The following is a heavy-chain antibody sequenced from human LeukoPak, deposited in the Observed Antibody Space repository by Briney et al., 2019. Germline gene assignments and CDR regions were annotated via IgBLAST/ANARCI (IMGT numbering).Heavy chain of an antibody. Sequence: GGSLRLSCAASGFIFSTYSMNWVRQAPGKGLEWVANIKQDGSEKYYVDSVKGRFTISRDNAKNSLYLQMNSLRAEDTAVYYCARVRMYYDFWSGPYYFDYWGQGTLVTVSS. J-gene: IGHJ4*02. CDR3: ARVRMYYDFWSGPYYFDY. D-gene: IGHD3-3*01. CDR1: GFIFSTYS. V-gene: IGHV3-7*01. CDR2: IKQDGSEK.